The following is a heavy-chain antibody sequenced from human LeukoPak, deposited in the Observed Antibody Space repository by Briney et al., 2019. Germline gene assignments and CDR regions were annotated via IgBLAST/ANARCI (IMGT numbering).Heavy chain of an antibody. CDR3: ARDHGGSYGP. J-gene: IGHJ5*02. V-gene: IGHV3-21*01. D-gene: IGHD1-26*01. CDR1: GFIFNNYS. Sequence: GGSLRLSCAASGFIFNNYSMNWVRQAPGKGLEGVSSISSSSSYIYYADSVEGRFTISRDNAKNSLYLQMNSLRADDTAVHYCARDHGGSYGPWDQGTLVTVSS. CDR2: ISSSSSYI.